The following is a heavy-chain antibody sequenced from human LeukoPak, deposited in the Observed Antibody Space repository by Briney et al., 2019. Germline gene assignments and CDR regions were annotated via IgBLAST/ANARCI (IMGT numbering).Heavy chain of an antibody. CDR1: GFTFDDYG. Sequence: GALRLSCAASGFTFDDYGMSWVRHAPGKGLEWVSGINWNGGSTGYADSVKGRFTISRDNAKNSLYLQMNSLRAEDTALYYCARDLGEYSGSYYGNYYYYYMDVWGKGTTVTVSS. J-gene: IGHJ6*03. CDR2: INWNGGST. D-gene: IGHD1-26*01. V-gene: IGHV3-20*04. CDR3: ARDLGEYSGSYYGNYYYYYMDV.